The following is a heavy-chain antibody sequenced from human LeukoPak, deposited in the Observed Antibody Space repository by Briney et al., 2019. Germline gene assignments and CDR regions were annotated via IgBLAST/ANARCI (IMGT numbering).Heavy chain of an antibody. CDR3: ARDLAGLVVVPAEGPVGCYGMDV. J-gene: IGHJ6*02. CDR2: ISYDGSNK. V-gene: IGHV3-30-3*01. Sequence: PGRSLRLPCAASGFTFSRYAVHWVRQAPGKGLEWVAVISYDGSNKYYADSVKGRVTISRDNSKNTLYLQMNSLRIEDTAVYYCARDLAGLVVVPAEGPVGCYGMDVWGQGTTVTVSS. CDR1: GFTFSRYA. D-gene: IGHD2-15*01.